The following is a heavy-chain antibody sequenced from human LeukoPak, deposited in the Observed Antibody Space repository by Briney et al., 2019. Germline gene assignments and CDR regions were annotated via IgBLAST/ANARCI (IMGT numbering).Heavy chain of an antibody. CDR2: IYYSGST. Sequence: SETLSLTCTVSGGSISSYYWSWIRQPPGKGLEWIGYIYYSGSTNYNPSLKSRVTISVDTSKNQFSLKLSSVTAADTAVYYCARIGVVPAANWFDPWGQGTLVTVSS. CDR1: GGSISSYY. CDR3: ARIGVVPAANWFDP. J-gene: IGHJ5*02. D-gene: IGHD2-2*01. V-gene: IGHV4-59*01.